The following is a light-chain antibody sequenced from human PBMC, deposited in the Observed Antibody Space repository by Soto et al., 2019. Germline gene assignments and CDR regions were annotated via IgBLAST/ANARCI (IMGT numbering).Light chain of an antibody. CDR3: CSYAGTSSYV. CDR2: EAT. Sequence: QSALTQPASVSGSPGQSITISCTGTSSDLGSYDLVSWYQQHPGKAPKLIIYEATKRPSGVSSRFSGSKSGNTASLTISGLQAEDEADYHCCSYAGTSSYVFGTGTRSPS. V-gene: IGLV2-23*01. J-gene: IGLJ1*01. CDR1: SSDLGSYDL.